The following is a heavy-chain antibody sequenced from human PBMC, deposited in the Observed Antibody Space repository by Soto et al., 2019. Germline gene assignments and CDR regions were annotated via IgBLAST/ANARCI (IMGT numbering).Heavy chain of an antibody. CDR1: GFSISSYA. J-gene: IGHJ4*02. D-gene: IGHD3-22*01. Sequence: EVQLLESGGGLVQRGGSLRLSCAASGFSISSYAMNWVRQAPGKGLEWVSGISGSGDNTYYADSVKGRFSISRATSKNTLYVQMNRLSAEDTAVNYCTRYYYESSGYYVYWGQGTLVTVSS. CDR3: TRYYYESSGYYVY. CDR2: ISGSGDNT. V-gene: IGHV3-23*01.